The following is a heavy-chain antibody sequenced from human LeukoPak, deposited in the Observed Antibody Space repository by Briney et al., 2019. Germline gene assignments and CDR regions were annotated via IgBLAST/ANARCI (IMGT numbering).Heavy chain of an antibody. CDR1: GCTFTSYG. D-gene: IGHD3-22*01. J-gene: IGHJ4*02. Sequence: ASVKVSCXASGCTFTSYGISWVRQAPGQGLEWMGWISAYAQKFQGRVTMTTDTSTSTAYMELRSLRSDDTAVHYCARRFNYYDSSGYYEGFYFDYWGQGTLVTVSS. CDR3: ARRFNYYDSSGYYEGFYFDY. CDR2: ISAY. V-gene: IGHV1-18*01.